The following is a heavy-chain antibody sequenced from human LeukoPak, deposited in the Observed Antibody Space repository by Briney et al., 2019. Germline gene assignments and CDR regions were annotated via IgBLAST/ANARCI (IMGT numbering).Heavy chain of an antibody. D-gene: IGHD6-13*01. CDR2: IYSGGST. CDR1: GFTVSSNY. Sequence: GGSLRLSCAASGFTVSSNYMSWVRQAPGKGLEWVSVIYSGGSTYYADSVKGRFTISRDNSKNTLYLQMNSLRAEDTAVYYCARETGWQQLVYFDYWRQGPLVTVSS. J-gene: IGHJ4*02. V-gene: IGHV3-53*01. CDR3: ARETGWQQLVYFDY.